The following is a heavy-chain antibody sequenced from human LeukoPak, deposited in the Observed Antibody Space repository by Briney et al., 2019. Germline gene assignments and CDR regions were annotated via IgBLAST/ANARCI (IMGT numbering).Heavy chain of an antibody. Sequence: SETLSLTCTVSGVSVSSGSYYWSWIRQPPGKGLEWIGYIYYSRSTNYNPSLKSRVTISVDTSKNQFSLKLSSVTAADTAVYYCARETYYYDSSGYYYYYYGMDVWGQGATVTVSS. J-gene: IGHJ6*02. CDR2: IYYSRST. CDR1: GVSVSSGSYY. V-gene: IGHV4-61*01. CDR3: ARETYYYDSSGYYYYYYGMDV. D-gene: IGHD3-22*01.